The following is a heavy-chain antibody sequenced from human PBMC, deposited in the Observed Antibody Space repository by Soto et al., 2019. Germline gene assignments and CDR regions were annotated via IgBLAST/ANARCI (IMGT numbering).Heavy chain of an antibody. Sequence: SETLSLTCTVSGGSISSGDYYWSWIRQPPGKGLEWIGYIYYSGSTYYNPSLKSRVTISVDTSKNQFSLKLSSVTAADTAVYYCAGTNYDFWSGYVYYYYGMDVWGQGTTVT. V-gene: IGHV4-30-4*01. D-gene: IGHD3-3*01. CDR3: AGTNYDFWSGYVYYYYGMDV. CDR1: GGSISSGDYY. CDR2: IYYSGST. J-gene: IGHJ6*02.